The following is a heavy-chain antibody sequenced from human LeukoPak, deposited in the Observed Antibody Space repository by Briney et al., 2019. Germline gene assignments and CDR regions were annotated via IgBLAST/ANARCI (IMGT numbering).Heavy chain of an antibody. D-gene: IGHD3-9*01. J-gene: IGHJ4*02. V-gene: IGHV3-7*04. CDR3: ARGYFDSS. Sequence: GGSLRLSCAASGFTISNSWMSWFRQAPGKGLEWVANIKKDGSEKYYVDSVKGRFTISRDNAKNSLYLQMNSLRAEDTAVYYCARGYFDSSGGQGTLVTVSS. CDR2: IKKDGSEK. CDR1: GFTISNSW.